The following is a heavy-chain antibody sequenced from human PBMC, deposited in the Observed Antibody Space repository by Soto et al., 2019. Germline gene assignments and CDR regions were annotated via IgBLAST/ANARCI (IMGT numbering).Heavy chain of an antibody. V-gene: IGHV3-48*02. CDR2: ISSSSSTI. CDR1: GFTFSSYS. CDR3: AREAMIVVVTYAFDI. J-gene: IGHJ3*02. D-gene: IGHD3-22*01. Sequence: AGGSLRLSCAASGFTFSSYSMNWVRQAPGKGLEWVSCISSSSSTIYYADSVKGRFTISRDNAKNSLYLQMNSLRDEDTAVYYCAREAMIVVVTYAFDIWGQGTMVTVSS.